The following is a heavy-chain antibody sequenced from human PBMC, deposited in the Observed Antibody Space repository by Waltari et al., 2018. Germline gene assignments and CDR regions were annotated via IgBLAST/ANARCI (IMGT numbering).Heavy chain of an antibody. CDR2: ISYDGSNK. CDR1: GFTFSSYA. CDR3: ARTPRGYDSSGPLDY. D-gene: IGHD3-22*01. V-gene: IGHV3-30-3*01. J-gene: IGHJ4*02. Sequence: QVQLVESGGGVVQPGRSLRLSCAASGFTFSSYAMHWVRQAPGKGLEWVAVISYDGSNKYYADSVKGRFTISRDKSKNTLDLQMNSLRAEDTAVYYCARTPRGYDSSGPLDYWGQGTLVTVSS.